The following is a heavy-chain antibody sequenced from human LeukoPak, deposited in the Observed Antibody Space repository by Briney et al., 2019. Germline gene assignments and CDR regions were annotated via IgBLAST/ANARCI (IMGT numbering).Heavy chain of an antibody. CDR2: LFFSGSA. V-gene: IGHV4-59*01. CDR3: ARDLRTNYYDSSGYSSHWYFDL. J-gene: IGHJ2*01. D-gene: IGHD3-22*01. Sequence: PSETLSLTCSVSGGSISTYYWSWIRQPPGKGLEWIGYLFFSGSAIYSPSLKSRVTISIDTSKNQFSLKLTSVTAADTAVYYCARDLRTNYYDSSGYSSHWYFDLWGRGTLVTVSS. CDR1: GGSISTYY.